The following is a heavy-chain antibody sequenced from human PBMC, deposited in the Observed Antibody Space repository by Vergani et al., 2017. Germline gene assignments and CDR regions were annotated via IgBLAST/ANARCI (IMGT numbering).Heavy chain of an antibody. CDR3: ARASDYVWGSYRGFDY. V-gene: IGHV1-46*01. CDR2: INPSGGST. J-gene: IGHJ4*02. Sequence: QVQLVQSGAEVKKPGASVKVSCKASGYTFTSYYMHWVRQAPGQGLEWMGIINPSGGSTSYAQKFQGRVTMTRETSTRTVYMEMSSLRSEDTAVYYCARASDYVWGSYRGFDYWGQGTLVIVSS. CDR1: GYTFTSYY. D-gene: IGHD3-16*02.